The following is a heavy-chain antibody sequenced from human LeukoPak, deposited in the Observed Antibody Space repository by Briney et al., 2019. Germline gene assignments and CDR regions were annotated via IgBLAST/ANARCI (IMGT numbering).Heavy chain of an antibody. CDR2: ISSSSNYI. CDR1: GFTFSAYT. J-gene: IGHJ6*03. CDR3: ARDRLLEDRDYNSYYYMDV. Sequence: GGSLRLSCAVSGFTFSAYTMNWVRQVPGKGLEWVSSISSSSNYIYYADSVRGRFTISRDNAKNSLSLQMNSLRAEDTAVYYCARDRLLEDRDYNSYYYMDVWGIGTTVTVSS. D-gene: IGHD1-1*01. V-gene: IGHV3-21*01.